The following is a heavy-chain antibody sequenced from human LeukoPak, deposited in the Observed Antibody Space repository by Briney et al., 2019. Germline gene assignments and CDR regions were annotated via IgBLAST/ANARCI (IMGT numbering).Heavy chain of an antibody. CDR2: ISYDESNK. V-gene: IGHV3-30*03. CDR1: GFTFSRYG. D-gene: IGHD3-10*02. CDR3: ARDLHYYVAMDV. Sequence: PGRSLRLSCAASGFTFSRYGMHWVRQAPGKGLEWVAVISYDESNKFYADSVKGRFTISRDSFKNTLYLQMNSLRAEDTALYYCARDLHYYVAMDVWGQGTTVTVSS. J-gene: IGHJ6*02.